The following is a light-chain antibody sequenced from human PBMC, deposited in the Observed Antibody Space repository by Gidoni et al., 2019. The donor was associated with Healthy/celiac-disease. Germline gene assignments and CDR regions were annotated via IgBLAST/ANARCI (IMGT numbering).Light chain of an antibody. CDR3: SSYASSSTPPYL. CDR2: EVN. J-gene: IGLJ1*01. V-gene: IGLV2-14*03. CDR1: SSDVGGYNY. Sequence: QSPLTQPAPVSGSPGRSITISCTGTSSDVGGYNYVSWFQQHPGKAPKLMIYEVNNRPSGVSNRFSGSKSGNTASLTISGLQAEDEADYYCSSYASSSTPPYLFGTGTQVTVL.